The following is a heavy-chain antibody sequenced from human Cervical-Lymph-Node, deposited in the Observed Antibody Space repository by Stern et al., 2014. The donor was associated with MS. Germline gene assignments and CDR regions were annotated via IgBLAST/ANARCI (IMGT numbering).Heavy chain of an antibody. D-gene: IGHD6-13*01. J-gene: IGHJ5*02. Sequence: QVQLMQSGPGLVKPSQTLSLTCTVSGGSISSGGYYWSWIRQHPGKGLEWIGYISHSGSTSYNPSLTSRVTISVDTSKNQFSLKLSSVTAADTAVYYCARVPSSWQNWFDPWGQGTLVTVSS. CDR3: ARVPSSWQNWFDP. CDR2: ISHSGST. V-gene: IGHV4-31*03. CDR1: GGSISSGGYY.